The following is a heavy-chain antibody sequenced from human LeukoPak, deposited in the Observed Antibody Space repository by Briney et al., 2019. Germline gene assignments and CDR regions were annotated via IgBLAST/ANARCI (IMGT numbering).Heavy chain of an antibody. CDR2: IYYSGST. CDR3: ARGRGYSSGWYKSSAYYYTDV. CDR1: GGSISSYY. Sequence: SETLSLTCTVSGGSISSYYWSWIRQPPGKGLEWIGYIYYSGSTNYNPSLKSRVTISVDTSKNQFSLKLSSVTAADTAVYYCARGRGYSSGWYKSSAYYYTDVWGKGTTVTVSS. J-gene: IGHJ6*03. V-gene: IGHV4-59*01. D-gene: IGHD6-19*01.